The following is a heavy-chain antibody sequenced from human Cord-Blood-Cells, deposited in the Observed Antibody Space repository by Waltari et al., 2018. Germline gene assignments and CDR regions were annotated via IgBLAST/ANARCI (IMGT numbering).Heavy chain of an antibody. CDR2: MNPDNGNR. CDR3: ARVPAGTPDAFDI. V-gene: IGHV1-8*01. Sequence: QVQLVQSGAEVKKPGASVKVSCKASGYTFTSYDINRVRQATGQGLEWMGWMNPDNGNRGYAQRFKGRVPMTRNTAISTSYMELSSLRSEDTAVYYCARVPAGTPDAFDIWGQGTMVTVSS. D-gene: IGHD1-7*01. CDR1: GYTFTSYD. J-gene: IGHJ3*02.